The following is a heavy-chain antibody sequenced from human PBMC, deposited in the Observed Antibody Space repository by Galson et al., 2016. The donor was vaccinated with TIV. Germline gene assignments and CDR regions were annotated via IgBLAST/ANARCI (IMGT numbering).Heavy chain of an antibody. CDR1: RFSFNTYW. J-gene: IGHJ5*02. V-gene: IGHV3-7*01. D-gene: IGHD2-2*01. Sequence: SLRLSCAASRFSFNTYWMSWLRQAPGKGLEWVASINQGGSEKDYVDSVKGRFTISRDNAQTSLYLQMASLRAEETAVYYCAKVLFDIVGAPAATPTGYFDPWGQGTLVTVSS. CDR3: AKVLFDIVGAPAATPTGYFDP. CDR2: INQGGSEK.